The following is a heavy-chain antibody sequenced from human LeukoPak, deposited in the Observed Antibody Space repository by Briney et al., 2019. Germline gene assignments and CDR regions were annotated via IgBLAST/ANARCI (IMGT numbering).Heavy chain of an antibody. CDR2: ISYDGSNK. CDR3: ARNRHYYDSSGYFNY. V-gene: IGHV3-30*19. J-gene: IGHJ4*02. D-gene: IGHD3-22*01. Sequence: GGSLRLSCAASGFSFRDYGMHWVRQAPGKGLEWVAVISYDGSNKYYADSVKGRFTISRDNSKNTLYLQMNSLRAEDTAVYYCARNRHYYDSSGYFNYWGQGTLVTVSS. CDR1: GFSFRDYG.